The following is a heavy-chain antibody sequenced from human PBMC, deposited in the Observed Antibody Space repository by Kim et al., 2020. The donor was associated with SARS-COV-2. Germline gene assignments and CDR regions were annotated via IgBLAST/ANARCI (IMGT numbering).Heavy chain of an antibody. Sequence: GGSLRLSCSASGFTFSSYAMHWVRQAPGKGLEYVSAISSNGGSTYYADSVKGRFTISRDNSKNTLYLQMSSLRAEDTAVYYCVKVERTLLRAVVGPTAGWGQGTLVTVSS. V-gene: IGHV3-64D*06. CDR2: ISSNGGST. D-gene: IGHD2-15*01. J-gene: IGHJ4*02. CDR1: GFTFSSYA. CDR3: VKVERTLLRAVVGPTAG.